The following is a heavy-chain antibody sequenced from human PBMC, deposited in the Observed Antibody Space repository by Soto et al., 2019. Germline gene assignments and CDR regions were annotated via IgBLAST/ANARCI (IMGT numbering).Heavy chain of an antibody. CDR2: INPNSGGT. CDR1: VFTFSAYY. V-gene: IGHV1-2*02. D-gene: IGHD6-13*01. Sequence: QSGPTLVNPPASVKVSCKASVFTFSAYYIYWVRQAPGQGLEWIGWINPNSGGTNNAQKFQGRVTMTRDTSTSTVYMELSALIPDDTAVYYCARSLLDEYSSSWRSAYYGMDVWGQGTTVTVSS. J-gene: IGHJ6*02. CDR3: ARSLLDEYSSSWRSAYYGMDV.